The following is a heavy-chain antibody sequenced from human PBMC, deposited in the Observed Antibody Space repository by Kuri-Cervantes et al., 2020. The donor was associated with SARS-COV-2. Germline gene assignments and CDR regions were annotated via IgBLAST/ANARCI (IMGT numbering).Heavy chain of an antibody. J-gene: IGHJ3*02. CDR2: RNPNSGGT. Sequence: ASVKVSCKASGYTFTGYYIHWVRQAPGQGLEWMGGRNPNSGGTNYAQKFEGWVTMTSETTTSTAYMGLCRLRSDDTAVDSCARSTPCLRPVVTYQGEAFDIWGQGTMVTVSS. V-gene: IGHV1-2*04. D-gene: IGHD3-22*01. CDR3: ARSTPCLRPVVTYQGEAFDI. CDR1: GYTFTGYY.